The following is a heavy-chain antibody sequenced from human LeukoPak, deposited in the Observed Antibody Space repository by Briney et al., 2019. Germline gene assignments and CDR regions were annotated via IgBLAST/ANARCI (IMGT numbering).Heavy chain of an antibody. CDR3: AKAPAAGEGYYFYYMDV. CDR1: GFTFSSYA. J-gene: IGHJ6*03. V-gene: IGHV3-23*01. D-gene: IGHD7-27*01. Sequence: PGGSLRLSCAASGFASGFTFSSYAMSWVRQAPGKGLEWVAGINGRAATTYYADSVKGRFTISRDNSKNTLYLQMNSLGADDTAVYYCAKAPAAGEGYYFYYMDVWGKGTTVTVSS. CDR2: INGRAATT.